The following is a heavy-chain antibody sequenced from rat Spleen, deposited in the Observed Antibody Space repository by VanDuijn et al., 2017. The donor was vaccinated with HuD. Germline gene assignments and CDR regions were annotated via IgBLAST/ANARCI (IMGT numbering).Heavy chain of an antibody. CDR1: GFTFNDYN. CDR3: ARPNYGYPFAY. Sequence: EVQLVESGGGLMQPGRSLKLSCAASGFTFNDYNMAWVRQAPEKGLEWVATITYDGSGTYYRDSVKGRFTISRDNAKSTLFLQMDSLRSEDTATYYCARPNYGYPFAYWGQGTLVTVSS. J-gene: IGHJ3*01. CDR2: ITYDGSGT. D-gene: IGHD1-11*01. V-gene: IGHV5-7*01.